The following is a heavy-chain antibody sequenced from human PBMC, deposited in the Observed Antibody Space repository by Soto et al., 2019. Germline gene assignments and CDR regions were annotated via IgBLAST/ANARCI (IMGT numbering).Heavy chain of an antibody. CDR2: IIPIFGTA. D-gene: IGHD2-21*01. CDR1: GGTFSSYA. J-gene: IGHJ3*02. CDR3: AREPSGYSPAPSSTLDAFDI. V-gene: IGHV1-69*01. Sequence: QVQLVQSGAEVKKPGSSVKVSCKASGGTFSSYAISWVRQAPGQGLEWMGGIIPIFGTANYAQKFQGRVTITADESTSTAYMELSSLRSEDTAVYYCAREPSGYSPAPSSTLDAFDIWGQGTMDTVSS.